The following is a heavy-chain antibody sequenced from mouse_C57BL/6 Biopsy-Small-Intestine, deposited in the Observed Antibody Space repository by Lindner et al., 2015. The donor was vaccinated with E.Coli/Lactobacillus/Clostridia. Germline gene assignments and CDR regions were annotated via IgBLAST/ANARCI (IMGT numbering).Heavy chain of an antibody. CDR3: ARWDYGSPFAY. CDR1: GYAFSSYW. CDR2: IYPGDGDT. D-gene: IGHD1-1*01. Sequence: VQLQESGAELVKPGASVKISCTASGYAFSSYWMNWVKQSPGKGLEWIGQIYPGDGDTNYNGKFKGKATLTADKSSSTAYMQLSSLTPEDSAVYFCARWDYGSPFAYWGQGTLVTVSA. V-gene: IGHV1-80*01. J-gene: IGHJ3*01.